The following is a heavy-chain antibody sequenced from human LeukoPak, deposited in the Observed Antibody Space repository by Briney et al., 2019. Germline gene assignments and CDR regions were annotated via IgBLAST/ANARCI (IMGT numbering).Heavy chain of an antibody. CDR2: IYYSGST. V-gene: IGHV4-59*01. CDR1: GGSISNYY. D-gene: IGHD2-2*01. J-gene: IGHJ5*02. Sequence: SETLSLTCTVSGGSISNYYWSWIRQPPGKGLVWIGCIYYSGSTNYNPSLKRRGTISVDTSKNHFSMKPNSVHAADPAVYYCARTTEACRSTSCYQYWFDPWGQGTLVTVSS. CDR3: ARTTEACRSTSCYQYWFDP.